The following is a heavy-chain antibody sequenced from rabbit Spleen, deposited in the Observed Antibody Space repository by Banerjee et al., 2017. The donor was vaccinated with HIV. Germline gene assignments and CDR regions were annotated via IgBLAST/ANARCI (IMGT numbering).Heavy chain of an antibody. D-gene: IGHD6-1*01. V-gene: IGHV1S40*01. Sequence: QSLEESGGGLVKPGASLTLTCKASGFSFNSGYDMCWVRQAPGKGLEWVACAYAGSSGSTYSATWAKGRFTISKTSSTTVTLQMTSLTAADTATYFCARDYPADTGYGYHYYGMDLWGPGTLVTVS. J-gene: IGHJ6*01. CDR3: ARDYPADTGYGYHYYGMDL. CDR1: GFSFNSGYD. CDR2: AYAGSSGST.